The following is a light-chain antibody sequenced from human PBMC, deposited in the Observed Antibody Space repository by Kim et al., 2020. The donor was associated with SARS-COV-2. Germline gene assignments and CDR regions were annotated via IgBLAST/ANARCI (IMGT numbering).Light chain of an antibody. V-gene: IGLV3-19*01. Sequence: VALGQTIRIRCQGDSIRSYYASWYQQKPGQAALLVIYGKNNRPSGIPDRFSGCSSGNTASLTITGAQAEDEADYCCNSRDSSGNQVFGGGTKLTVL. CDR1: SIRSYY. CDR3: NSRDSSGNQV. J-gene: IGLJ2*01. CDR2: GKN.